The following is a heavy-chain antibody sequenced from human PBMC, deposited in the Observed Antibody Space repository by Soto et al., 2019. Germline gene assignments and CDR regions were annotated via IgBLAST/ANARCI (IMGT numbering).Heavy chain of an antibody. J-gene: IGHJ4*02. CDR3: AKTASMTVRDGFDH. CDR1: GFTFSSYA. D-gene: IGHD2-21*02. V-gene: IGHV3-23*01. Sequence: EVQVLESGGGLVQPGGSLRLSCAASGFTFSSYAMSWVRQAPGQGLEWVSAISGSGSNPYYADSVKGRFTISRDNSKNTLYLKMNSPRAEETARYYCAKTASMTVRDGFDHWGQGTLVTVSS. CDR2: ISGSGSNP.